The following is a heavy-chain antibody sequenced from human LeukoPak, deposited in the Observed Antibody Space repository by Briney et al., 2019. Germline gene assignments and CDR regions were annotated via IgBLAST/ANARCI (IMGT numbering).Heavy chain of an antibody. CDR3: ARDPHGYWWFDP. D-gene: IGHD5-18*01. V-gene: IGHV3-74*03. CDR2: INSDGSST. Sequence: GGSLRLSCVASGFTFSNYWMHWVRQAPGKGLVWVSRINSDGSSTTYADSVKGRFTISRDNAKNTLYLQMNSLRAEDTAVYCCARDPHGYWWFDPWGQGTLVTVSS. CDR1: GFTFSNYW. J-gene: IGHJ5*02.